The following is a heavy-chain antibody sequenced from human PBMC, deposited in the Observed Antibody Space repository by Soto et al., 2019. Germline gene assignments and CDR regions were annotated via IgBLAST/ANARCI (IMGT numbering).Heavy chain of an antibody. Sequence: EVQLVESGGGLVQPGRSLRLSCAASGFTFDDYAMHWVRQAPGKGLEWVSGISWNSGSIGYADSVKGRFTISRDNAKNSLYLQMNSLRAEDTALYYCAKDSIAVAVVGYDYYMDVWGKGTTVTVSS. D-gene: IGHD6-19*01. CDR2: ISWNSGSI. CDR1: GFTFDDYA. J-gene: IGHJ6*03. CDR3: AKDSIAVAVVGYDYYMDV. V-gene: IGHV3-9*01.